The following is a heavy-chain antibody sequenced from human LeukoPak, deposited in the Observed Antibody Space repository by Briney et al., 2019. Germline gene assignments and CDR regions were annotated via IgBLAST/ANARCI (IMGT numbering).Heavy chain of an antibody. J-gene: IGHJ6*03. D-gene: IGHD2-2*01. CDR1: GYTFTSYD. CDR3: ARGHGYQLLFIKYYYYYYMDV. Sequence: ASVKVSCKASGYTFTSYDINWVRQATGQGLEWMGWMNPNSGNTGYAQKFQGRVTMTRNTSISTAYMELSSLRSEDTAVNYCARGHGYQLLFIKYYYYYYMDVWGKGTTVTVSS. V-gene: IGHV1-8*01. CDR2: MNPNSGNT.